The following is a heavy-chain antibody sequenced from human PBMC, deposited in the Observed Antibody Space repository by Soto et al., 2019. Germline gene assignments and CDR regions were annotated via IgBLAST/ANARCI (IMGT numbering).Heavy chain of an antibody. Sequence: QVQLVQSGAEVKMPGAPVKVSCKASGYTFTSHYIHWVRQAPGQGHEWMGIINPSGGGTSYAQKFQGRITMTSDTSTSTIYMDLSSLRSDDTGVYYCARGVYSGGWYYFDYWGQGTLVTVSS. J-gene: IGHJ4*02. CDR3: ARGVYSGGWYYFDY. CDR2: INPSGGGT. D-gene: IGHD6-19*01. CDR1: GYTFTSHY. V-gene: IGHV1-46*01.